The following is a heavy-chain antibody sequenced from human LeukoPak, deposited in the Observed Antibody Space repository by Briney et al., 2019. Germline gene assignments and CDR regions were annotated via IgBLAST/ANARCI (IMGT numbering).Heavy chain of an antibody. CDR1: GFTVSSNY. Sequence: GGSLRLSCAASGFTVSSNYMSWVRQAPGKGLEWVSVIYSGGSTYYADSVKGRFTISRDNSKNTLYLQMNSLRAEDTAVYYCARVDTDNTPYGMDVWGQGTTVTVSS. CDR2: IYSGGST. V-gene: IGHV3-53*01. D-gene: IGHD1-14*01. CDR3: ARVDTDNTPYGMDV. J-gene: IGHJ6*02.